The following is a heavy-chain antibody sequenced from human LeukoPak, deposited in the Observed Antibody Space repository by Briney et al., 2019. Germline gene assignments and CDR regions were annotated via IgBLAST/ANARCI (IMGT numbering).Heavy chain of an antibody. CDR2: IYTSGST. CDR1: GGSFSGYY. V-gene: IGHV4-59*10. D-gene: IGHD3-10*01. CDR3: ARMVRGADFDY. Sequence: SETLSLTCAVYGGSFSGYYWSWIRQPAGKGLEWIGRIYTSGSTNYNPSLKSRVTMSVDTSKNQFSLKLSSVTAADTAVYYCARMVRGADFDYWGQGTLVTVSS. J-gene: IGHJ4*02.